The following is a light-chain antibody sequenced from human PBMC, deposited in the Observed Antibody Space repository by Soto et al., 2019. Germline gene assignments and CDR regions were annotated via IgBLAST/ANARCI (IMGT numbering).Light chain of an antibody. CDR1: QSINRY. V-gene: IGKV1-39*01. Sequence: DIQMTQSPSSLSVSVGDRVTITCRASQSINRYLNWYQQKPGKAPKLLIYTSSNLQSGVPSRFSGSVFRTDFTLTISSLQPEDFATYYCQQIYITPYTFGQGTKLETK. CDR3: QQIYITPYT. CDR2: TSS. J-gene: IGKJ2*01.